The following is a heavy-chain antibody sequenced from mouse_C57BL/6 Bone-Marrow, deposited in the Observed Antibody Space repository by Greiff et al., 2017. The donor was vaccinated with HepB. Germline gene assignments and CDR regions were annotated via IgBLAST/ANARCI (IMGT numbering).Heavy chain of an antibody. CDR2: INPSNGGT. CDR1: GYTFTSYW. D-gene: IGHD1-1*01. J-gene: IGHJ2*01. V-gene: IGHV1-53*01. Sequence: QVQLQQPGTELVKPGASVKLSCKASGYTFTSYWMHWVKQTPGQGLEWIGNINPSNGGTNYNEKFKSNATLTVDKSTSTAYMQLSSLNSEDSAVYYCARSGYYSYFDYWGQGTTLTVSS. CDR3: ARSGYYSYFDY.